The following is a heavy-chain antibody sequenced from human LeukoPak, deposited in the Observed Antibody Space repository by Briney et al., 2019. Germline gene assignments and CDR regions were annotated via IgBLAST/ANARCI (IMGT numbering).Heavy chain of an antibody. CDR2: INPKSGGT. Sequence: ASVKVSCKASGYTFIGYYMHWVRQAPGQGLEWMGWINPKSGGTNYAQMFQGRVTLTRDTSISTAYMELSRLRSDGTAMYYCAITIDSSSSSVLEYFQYWGQGTLVTVSS. V-gene: IGHV1-2*02. D-gene: IGHD6-6*01. CDR1: GYTFIGYY. CDR3: AITIDSSSSSVLEYFQY. J-gene: IGHJ1*01.